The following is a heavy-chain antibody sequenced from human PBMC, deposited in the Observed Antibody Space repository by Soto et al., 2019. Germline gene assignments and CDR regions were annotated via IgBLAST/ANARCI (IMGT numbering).Heavy chain of an antibody. CDR3: ASVSGYDRGYYYYGMDV. CDR1: GYTFTSYG. CDR2: ISAYNGNT. D-gene: IGHD5-12*01. Sequence: QVQLVQSGAEVKKPGASVKVSCKASGYTFTSYGISWVRQAPGQGLEWMGWISAYNGNTNYAQKLQGRVTMTTDRSTSTAYMELRSLRADDTAVYYCASVSGYDRGYYYYGMDVWGQGTTVTVSS. J-gene: IGHJ6*02. V-gene: IGHV1-18*01.